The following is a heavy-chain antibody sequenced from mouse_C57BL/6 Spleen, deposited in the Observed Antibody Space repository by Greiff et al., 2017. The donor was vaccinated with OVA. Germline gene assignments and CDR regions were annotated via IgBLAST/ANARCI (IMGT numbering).Heavy chain of an antibody. CDR2: IDPETGGT. CDR3: QNWDWCAY. CDR1: GYTFTDYE. Sequence: VQLQQSGAELVRPGASVTLSCKASGYTFTDYEMHWVKQTPVHGLEWIGAIDPETGGTAYNQKFKGKAILTADKASSTAYMELRSLTSEDSAVYYCQNWDWCAYWGQGTLVTVSA. J-gene: IGHJ3*01. V-gene: IGHV1-15*01. D-gene: IGHD4-1*01.